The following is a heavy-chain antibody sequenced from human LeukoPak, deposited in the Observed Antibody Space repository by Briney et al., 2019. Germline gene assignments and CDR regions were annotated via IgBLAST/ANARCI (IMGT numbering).Heavy chain of an antibody. D-gene: IGHD3-3*01. CDR1: GGSISSGNYY. CDR2: IYTSGRT. CDR3: ARTVWTDFWSGYYGRVGYYMDV. Sequence: SQTLSLTCTVSGGSISSGNYYWSWVRQPAGKGLEWIGRIYTSGRTDYNPSLNSRVTISIDMSENQFSLKLSSVTAADTAVYYCARTVWTDFWSGYYGRVGYYMDVWGKGTTVTVSS. J-gene: IGHJ6*03. V-gene: IGHV4-61*02.